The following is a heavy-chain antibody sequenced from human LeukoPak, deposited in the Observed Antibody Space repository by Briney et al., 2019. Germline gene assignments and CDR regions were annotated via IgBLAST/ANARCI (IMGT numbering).Heavy chain of an antibody. J-gene: IGHJ4*02. D-gene: IGHD3/OR15-3a*01. CDR2: IRTNNYR. CDR3: ARDGHFDY. CDR1: GFTVSSNY. V-gene: IGHV3-69-1*01. Sequence: GGSLRLSCAASGFTVSSNYMTWVRQAPGKGLEWVSSIRTNNYRYGADSVEGRFTISRDNAKNSLYLQMDSLRAEDTAVYYCARDGHFDYWGQGTLVTVSS.